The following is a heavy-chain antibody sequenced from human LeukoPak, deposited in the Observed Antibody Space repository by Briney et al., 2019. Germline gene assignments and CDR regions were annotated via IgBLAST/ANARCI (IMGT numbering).Heavy chain of an antibody. Sequence: GGSLRLSCAASGFTFDDYGMTWVRQAPGKGLEWVSGINWNGGSTGYADSVKGRFTISRDNAKNSLYLQMNSLRAEDTAVYYCARVAEKDSSGYFGYYYYYMDVWGKGTTVTISS. J-gene: IGHJ6*03. CDR3: ARVAEKDSSGYFGYYYYYMDV. CDR1: GFTFDDYG. D-gene: IGHD3-22*01. CDR2: INWNGGST. V-gene: IGHV3-20*04.